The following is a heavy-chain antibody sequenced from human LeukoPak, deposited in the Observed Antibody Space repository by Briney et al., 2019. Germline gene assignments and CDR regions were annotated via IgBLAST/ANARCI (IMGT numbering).Heavy chain of an antibody. D-gene: IGHD3-10*01. CDR3: APLWSFDY. Sequence: GGSLRLSCAASGFAFSSYAMTWVRQAPGKGLEWISAISGSGGSTYYADSVKGRFTISRDNSKNTLYLQMNSLRAEDTAVYYCAPLWSFDYWGQGTLVTVSS. J-gene: IGHJ4*02. CDR1: GFAFSSYA. V-gene: IGHV3-23*01. CDR2: ISGSGGST.